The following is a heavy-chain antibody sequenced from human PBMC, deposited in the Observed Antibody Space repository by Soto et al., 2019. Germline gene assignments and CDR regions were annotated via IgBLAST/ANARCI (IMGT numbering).Heavy chain of an antibody. CDR2: IRNKANSYTR. D-gene: IGHD3-16*01. Sequence: EVQVVESGGGLVQPGGSLRLSCAASGFSFSDHYMDWVRQAPGKGLEWVARIRNKANSYTREYAASVRGRFTISRDDSKNSLHLQMNSLKPEDAAVYFCVRDRITVGDVYYLDHWGQGTLVTVSS. CDR3: VRDRITVGDVYYLDH. CDR1: GFSFSDHY. J-gene: IGHJ4*02. V-gene: IGHV3-72*01.